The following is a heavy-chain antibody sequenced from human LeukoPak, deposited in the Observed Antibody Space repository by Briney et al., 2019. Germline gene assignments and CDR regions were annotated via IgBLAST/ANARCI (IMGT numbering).Heavy chain of an antibody. CDR1: GFTFSYYG. V-gene: IGHV3-30*18. CDR3: VKRWTGTTIGQQDY. CDR2: ISYDGSNK. Sequence: GGSLRLSCAASGFTFSYYGMHWVRQAQGKGLEWVAVISYDGSNKYYADSVKGRFTISRDNSKNTLYLQMNSLRAEDMAVYYCVKRWTGTTIGQQDYWGQGTLVTVSS. D-gene: IGHD1-1*01. J-gene: IGHJ4*02.